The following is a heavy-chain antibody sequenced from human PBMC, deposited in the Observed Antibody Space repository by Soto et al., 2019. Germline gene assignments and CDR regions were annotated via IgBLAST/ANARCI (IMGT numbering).Heavy chain of an antibody. Sequence: EVQLLESGGGLVQPGGSLRLSCAASGFTFSNYAMNWARQAPGTGLEWVSVISGSGGSTYYADSVKGRFTISRDNSKNTLYLQMNSLRAEDTAAYYCAKGSTYYYDSGAFYWDYWGQGTLVTVSS. D-gene: IGHD3-22*01. CDR1: GFTFSNYA. CDR2: ISGSGGST. V-gene: IGHV3-23*01. J-gene: IGHJ4*02. CDR3: AKGSTYYYDSGAFYWDY.